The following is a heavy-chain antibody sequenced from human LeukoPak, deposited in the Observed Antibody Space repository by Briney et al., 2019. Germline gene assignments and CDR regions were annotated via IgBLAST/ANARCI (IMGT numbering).Heavy chain of an antibody. J-gene: IGHJ6*02. CDR1: GFTFSSYA. CDR2: ISYDGSNK. Sequence: GGSLRLSCAASGFTFSSYAMHWVRQAPGKGLEWVAVISYDGSNKYYADSVKGRFTISRDNSKNTLYLQMNSLRAEDTAVYYCARASIAVAGYGMDVWGQGTTITVSS. D-gene: IGHD6-19*01. V-gene: IGHV3-30-3*01. CDR3: ARASIAVAGYGMDV.